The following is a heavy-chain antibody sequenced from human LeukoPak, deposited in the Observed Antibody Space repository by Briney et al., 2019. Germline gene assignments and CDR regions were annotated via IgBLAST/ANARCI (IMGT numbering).Heavy chain of an antibody. J-gene: IGHJ4*02. CDR1: GFTFSNAW. CDR2: IKSKTEGETT. D-gene: IGHD2-21*02. V-gene: IGHV3-15*01. CDR3: TRDHCGGDCYRPFDY. Sequence: GGSLRLSWALSGFTFSNAWIRWVRQAPGRGREWVGRIKSKTEGETTDYSAPVKGRLTISRHDSKNTLYLQMNSLKTEHTAMYYCTRDHCGGDCYRPFDYWGQGTLVTVSS.